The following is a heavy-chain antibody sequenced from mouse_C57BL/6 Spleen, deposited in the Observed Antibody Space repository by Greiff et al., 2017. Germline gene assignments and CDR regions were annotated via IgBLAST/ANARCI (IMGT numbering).Heavy chain of an antibody. Sequence: EVKLVESGGGLVKPGGSLKLSCAASGFTFSDYGMHWVRQAPEKGLEWVAYISSGSSTIYYADTVKGRFTISRDNAKNTLFLQMTSLRSEDTAMYYCARGVYYDYDAVFAYWGQGTLVTVSA. CDR3: ARGVYYDYDAVFAY. J-gene: IGHJ3*01. D-gene: IGHD2-4*01. CDR1: GFTFSDYG. V-gene: IGHV5-17*01. CDR2: ISSGSSTI.